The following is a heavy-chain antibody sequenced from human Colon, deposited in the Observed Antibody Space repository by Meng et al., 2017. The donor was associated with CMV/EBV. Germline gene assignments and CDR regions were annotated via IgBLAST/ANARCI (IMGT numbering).Heavy chain of an antibody. D-gene: IGHD3-16*02. V-gene: IGHV1-2*02. CDR1: GYTFTDYY. Sequence: ASVKVSCKASGYTFTDYYVHWVRQAPGQGLEWMGWINPNSGDTNYAQKFQGRVTMTGDTSISTAYMELSRLRPDDTAVYYCAREKSYYDYVWGSYRPFSYWGQGTLVTVSS. CDR2: INPNSGDT. CDR3: AREKSYYDYVWGSYRPFSY. J-gene: IGHJ4*02.